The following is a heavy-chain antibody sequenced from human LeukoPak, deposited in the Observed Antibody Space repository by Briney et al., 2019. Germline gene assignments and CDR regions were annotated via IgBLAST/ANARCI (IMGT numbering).Heavy chain of an antibody. CDR3: AKGGYSYGTGEFGDY. CDR1: GFTFSSSG. J-gene: IGHJ4*02. D-gene: IGHD5-18*01. V-gene: IGHV3-30*18. CDR2: ISYDGSNK. Sequence: GGSLRLSCAASGFTFSSSGMHWVRQAPGKGLEWVAVISYDGSNKYYADSVKGRFTFSRDNSKNTLYLQMNSLRAEDTAVYYCAKGGYSYGTGEFGDYWGQGTLVTVSS.